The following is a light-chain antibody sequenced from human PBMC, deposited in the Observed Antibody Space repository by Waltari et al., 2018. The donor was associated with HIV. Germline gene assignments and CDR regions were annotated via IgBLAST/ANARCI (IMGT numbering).Light chain of an antibody. J-gene: IGLJ2*01. Sequence: QFVLTQSPSASASLGASVKLTCTLSSGHSSYAIAWHQQQPEKGPGYLMKLNSDGSHRKGDAIPDRVSGTCSGTERYLHIDCFQSDGAAHYNGQTWATSIVVFVGVTKLT. V-gene: IGLV4-69*01. CDR2: LNSDGSH. CDR1: SGHSSYA. CDR3: QTWATSIVV.